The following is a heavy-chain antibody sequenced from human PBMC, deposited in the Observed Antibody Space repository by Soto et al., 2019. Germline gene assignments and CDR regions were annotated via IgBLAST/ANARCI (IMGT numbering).Heavy chain of an antibody. D-gene: IGHD1-26*01. CDR1: GGSFSCYY. J-gene: IGHJ6*02. CDR2: INHSGST. CDR3: ARAAPVGTPRTFYYYYYGMDV. V-gene: IGHV4-34*01. Sequence: PSETLSLTCAVYGGSFSCYYWSWIRQPPGKGLEWIGEINHSGSTNYNPSLKSRVTISVDTSKNQFSLKLSSVTAADTAVYYCARAAPVGTPRTFYYYYYGMDVWGQGTTVTVSS.